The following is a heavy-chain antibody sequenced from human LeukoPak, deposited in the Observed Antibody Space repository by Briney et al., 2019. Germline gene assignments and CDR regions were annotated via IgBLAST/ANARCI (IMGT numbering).Heavy chain of an antibody. J-gene: IGHJ3*02. D-gene: IGHD2-2*01. CDR1: GFTVSSNY. CDR2: IYSGGST. V-gene: IGHV3-53*01. Sequence: PGGSLRLSCAASGFTVSSNYMSWVRQAPGKGLEWVSVIYSGGSTYYDDSVKGRFTISRDNSKNTLYLQMNSLRAEDTAVYYCARAPGKYQLLLVAFGSWGQGTMVTVCS. CDR3: ARAPGKYQLLLVAFGS.